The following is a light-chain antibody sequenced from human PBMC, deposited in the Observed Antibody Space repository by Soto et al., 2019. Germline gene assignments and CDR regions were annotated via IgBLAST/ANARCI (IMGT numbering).Light chain of an antibody. J-gene: IGKJ3*01. V-gene: IGKV1-27*01. CDR3: QKYNGAPLT. CDR2: AAS. Sequence: IQMTQSPSSLSASVGDRVTITCRASKGISNHLAWYQEKPGKVPKLLIYAASTLQSGVPSRFRGSGSGTDFTLTISSLQPEDVATYYCQKYNGAPLTFGPGTKVDIK. CDR1: KGISNH.